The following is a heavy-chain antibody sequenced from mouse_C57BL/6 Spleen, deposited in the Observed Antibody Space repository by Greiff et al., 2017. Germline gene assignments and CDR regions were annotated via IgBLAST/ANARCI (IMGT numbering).Heavy chain of an antibody. CDR2: INPYNGGT. D-gene: IGHD2-4*01. CDR1: GYTFTDYY. Sequence: EVQLQQSGPVLVKPGASVKMSCKASGYTFTDYYMNWVKQSHGKSLEWIGVINPYNGGTSYNQKFKGKATLTVDKSSSTAYMELNSLTSEDSAVYYCAREDYDVTAMDYWGQGTSVTVSS. V-gene: IGHV1-19*01. CDR3: AREDYDVTAMDY. J-gene: IGHJ4*01.